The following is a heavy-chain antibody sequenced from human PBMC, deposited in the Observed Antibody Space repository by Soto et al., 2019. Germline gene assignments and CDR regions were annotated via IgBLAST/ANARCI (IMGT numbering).Heavy chain of an antibody. V-gene: IGHV1-58*01. J-gene: IGHJ4*02. CDR2: IVVGSGNT. CDR3: AADRDYYDSSGYYSFDY. Sequence: SVKVSCKASGFTFTSSAVQWVRQARGQRLEWIGWIVVGSGNTNYAQKFQERVTITRDMSTSTAYMELSSLRSEDTAVYYCAADRDYYDSSGYYSFDYWGQGTLVTVSS. CDR1: GFTFTSSA. D-gene: IGHD3-22*01.